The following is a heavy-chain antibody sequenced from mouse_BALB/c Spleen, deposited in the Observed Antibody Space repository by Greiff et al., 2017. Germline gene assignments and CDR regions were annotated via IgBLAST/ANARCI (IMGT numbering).Heavy chain of an antibody. D-gene: IGHD1-3*01. CDR3: ANSLFWDY. CDR2: INPSTGYT. J-gene: IGHJ4*01. CDR1: GYTFTSYW. V-gene: IGHV1-7*01. Sequence: VKLQESGAELAKPGASVKMSCKASGYTFTSYWMHWVKQRPGQGLEWIGYINPSTGYTEYNQKFKDKATLTADKSSSTAYMQLTSLTSEDSAVYYCANSLFWDYWGQGTSVTVSS.